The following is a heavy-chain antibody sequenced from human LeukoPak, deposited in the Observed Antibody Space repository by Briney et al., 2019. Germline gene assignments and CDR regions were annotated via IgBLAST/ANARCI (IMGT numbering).Heavy chain of an antibody. CDR3: AKGVGTFDY. V-gene: IGHV3-23*01. J-gene: IGHJ4*02. D-gene: IGHD2-21*02. CDR2: ISGSGGST. CDR1: GFTVSSDV. Sequence: GGSLRLSCVVSGFTVSSDVMSWVRQAPVKGLEWVSAISGSGGSTYYVDSVKGRFTISRDNSKNTLYVQMNSLRAEDTAVYYCAKGVGTFDYWGQGTLVTVSS.